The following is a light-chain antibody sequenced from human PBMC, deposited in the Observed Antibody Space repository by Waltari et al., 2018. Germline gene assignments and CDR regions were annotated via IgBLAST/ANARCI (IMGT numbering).Light chain of an antibody. CDR2: RSN. Sequence: QSVLTQPPSASGTPGQRVTIPCSGSSSNIGSNYVSWYQQLPGTAPKLLIDRSNQRPSGVPDRFSGSKSGTSASLAISGLRSEDEADYYCAAWDDNLSGGVFGGGTKLTVL. J-gene: IGLJ3*02. CDR1: SSNIGSNY. CDR3: AAWDDNLSGGV. V-gene: IGLV1-47*01.